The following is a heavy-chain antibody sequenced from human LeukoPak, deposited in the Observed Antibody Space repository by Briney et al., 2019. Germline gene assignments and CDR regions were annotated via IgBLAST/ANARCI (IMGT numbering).Heavy chain of an antibody. CDR1: GGSISSYY. CDR3: ARAPSPRGRSSWYYFDY. CDR2: IYYSGST. Sequence: PSETLSLTCTVSGGSISSYYWSWIRQPPGKGLEWIGYIYYSGSTNYRPSLKSRVTISVDTSKNQFSLKLSSVTAADTAVYYCARAPSPRGRSSWYYFDYWGQGTLVTVSS. J-gene: IGHJ4*02. V-gene: IGHV4-59*12. D-gene: IGHD6-13*01.